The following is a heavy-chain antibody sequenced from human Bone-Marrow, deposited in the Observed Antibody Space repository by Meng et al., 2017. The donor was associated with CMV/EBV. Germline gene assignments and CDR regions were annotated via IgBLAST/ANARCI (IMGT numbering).Heavy chain of an antibody. CDR1: GFYFSDHF. CDR2: IKPDSGAT. Sequence: GESLKISCKTSGFYFSDHFMHWVRQAPGQGLEWMGWIKPDSGATNYAQTFRGRVTMTTDSSISTAYMELIRLTSDDTAFYYCARDHNWGPDHWGQGTLVTVSS. D-gene: IGHD1-1*01. J-gene: IGHJ4*02. V-gene: IGHV1-2*02. CDR3: ARDHNWGPDH.